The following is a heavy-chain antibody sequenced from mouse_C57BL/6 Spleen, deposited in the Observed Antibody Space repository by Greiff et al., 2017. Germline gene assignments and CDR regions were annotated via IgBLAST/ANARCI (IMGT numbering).Heavy chain of an antibody. CDR2: IYPRSGNT. CDR3: ARRAPVDY. D-gene: IGHD3-3*01. Sequence: QVQLQQSGAELARPGASVKLSCKASGYSFTSYGISWVKQRTGQGLEWIGEIYPRSGNTYYNEKVKGKATLTADKSSSTAYMELRSLTSEDSAVYFCARRAPVDYWGQGATLTVSS. CDR1: GYSFTSYG. J-gene: IGHJ2*01. V-gene: IGHV1-81*01.